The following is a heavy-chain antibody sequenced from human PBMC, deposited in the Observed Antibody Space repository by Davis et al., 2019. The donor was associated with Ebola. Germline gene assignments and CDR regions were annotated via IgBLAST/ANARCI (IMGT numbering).Heavy chain of an antibody. CDR2: INYSGLT. CDR3: ARCRDSSGCLFDY. D-gene: IGHD3-22*01. J-gene: IGHJ4*02. CDR1: GFTFTKYW. V-gene: IGHV4-34*01. Sequence: ESLKISCAASGFTFTKYWMSWVRQSPGKGLEWIGEINYSGLTNYSQSLKSRATISVDTSKNQFSLKLNSVTAADTAVYYCARCRDSSGCLFDYWDRGTPVTVSS.